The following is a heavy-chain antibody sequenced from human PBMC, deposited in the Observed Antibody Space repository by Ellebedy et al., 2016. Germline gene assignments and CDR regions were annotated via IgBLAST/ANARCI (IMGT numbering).Heavy chain of an antibody. CDR3: ARDSEEYDSSGSFDY. CDR1: GYTFTSYG. J-gene: IGHJ4*02. Sequence: ASVKVSCKASGYTFTSYGISWVRQAPGQGLEWMGWISAYNDNTNYAQKLQGRVTMTTDTSTSTAYMELRSLRSDDTAVYYCARDSEEYDSSGSFDYWGQGTLVTVSS. CDR2: ISAYNDNT. D-gene: IGHD3-22*01. V-gene: IGHV1-18*01.